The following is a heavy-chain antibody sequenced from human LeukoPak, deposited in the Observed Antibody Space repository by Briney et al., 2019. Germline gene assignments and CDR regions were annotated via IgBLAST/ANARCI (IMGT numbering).Heavy chain of an antibody. Sequence: GESLKISCKGSGYSFTSYWIGWVRQMPGKGLEWMGIICPGDSDTRYSPSFQGQVTISADKSISTAYLQWSSLKASDTAMYYCATITTYYDILTGYYTNWFDPWGQGTLVTVSS. CDR3: ATITTYYDILTGYYTNWFDP. J-gene: IGHJ5*02. CDR2: ICPGDSDT. D-gene: IGHD3-9*01. CDR1: GYSFTSYW. V-gene: IGHV5-51*01.